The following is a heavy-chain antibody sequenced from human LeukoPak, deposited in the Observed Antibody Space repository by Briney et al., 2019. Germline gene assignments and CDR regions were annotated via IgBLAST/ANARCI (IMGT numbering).Heavy chain of an antibody. CDR1: GFTFDDYA. CDR2: ISWNSGSI. D-gene: IGHD3-16*01. V-gene: IGHV3-9*01. CDR3: AKGYAAFERGPFDY. J-gene: IGHJ4*02. Sequence: GGSLRLSCAASGFTFDDYAMHWVRQAPGKGLEWVSGISWNSGSIGYADSVKGRFTISRDNAKNSLYLQMNSLRAEDTALYYCAKGYAAFERGPFDYWGQGTLVTVSS.